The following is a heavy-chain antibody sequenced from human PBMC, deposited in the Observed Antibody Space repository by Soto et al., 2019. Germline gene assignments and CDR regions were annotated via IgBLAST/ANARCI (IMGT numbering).Heavy chain of an antibody. V-gene: IGHV1-18*01. J-gene: IGHJ6*02. CDR3: ARDVDTAMAMDV. CDR2: ISAYNGNT. Sequence: ASVKVSCKASGYTVTSYGMSWVRQAPGQGLEWMGWISAYNGNTNYAQKLQGRVTMTTDTSTSTAYMELRSLRSDDTAVYYCARDVDTAMAMDVWGQGTKVTVSS. D-gene: IGHD5-18*01. CDR1: GYTVTSYG.